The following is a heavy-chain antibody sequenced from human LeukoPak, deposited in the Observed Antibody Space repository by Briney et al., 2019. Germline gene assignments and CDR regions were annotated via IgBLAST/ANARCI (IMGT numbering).Heavy chain of an antibody. CDR3: AGRRVGYDSSGYYWAY. Sequence: SETLSLTCTVSGGSISSNNYYWAWIRQPPGKGLEWIANIYYTGSTYYNPSLKNRVTISVDTSKNQFSLKLSSVTAADTAVYYCAGRRVGYDSSGYYWAYWGQGTLVTVSS. CDR2: IYYTGST. V-gene: IGHV4-39*01. D-gene: IGHD3-22*01. CDR1: GGSISSNNYY. J-gene: IGHJ4*02.